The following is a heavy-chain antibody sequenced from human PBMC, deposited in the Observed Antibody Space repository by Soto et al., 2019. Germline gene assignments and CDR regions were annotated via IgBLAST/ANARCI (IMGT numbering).Heavy chain of an antibody. Sequence: PGGSLRLSCAASGFSFTDYYMSWIRQAPGKGLEWISYISSSSIYINYADSVKGRFTISRDNAKNSLYLQMNTLRAEDTAVYYCARGGGSAYVTPPISNWFDPWGQGTLVTVSS. J-gene: IGHJ5*02. V-gene: IGHV3-11*06. CDR2: ISSSSIYI. D-gene: IGHD3-22*01. CDR1: GFSFTDYY. CDR3: ARGGGSAYVTPPISNWFDP.